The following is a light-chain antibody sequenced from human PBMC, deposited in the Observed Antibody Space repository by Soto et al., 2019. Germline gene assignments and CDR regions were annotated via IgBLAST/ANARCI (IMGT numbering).Light chain of an antibody. J-gene: IGKJ1*01. Sequence: DIQMTQSPSTLSASVGDRVTITCRANQSIYTWLAWYQHKPGKAPKFLIYMASSLESGVPSRFSGSGSGTEFTLTISSLQPDDFATYVCQQYVKYPVTFGQGTKVDIK. CDR1: QSIYTW. CDR3: QQYVKYPVT. V-gene: IGKV1-5*03. CDR2: MAS.